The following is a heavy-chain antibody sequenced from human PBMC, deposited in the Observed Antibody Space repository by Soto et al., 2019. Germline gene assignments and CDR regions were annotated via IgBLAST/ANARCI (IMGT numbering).Heavy chain of an antibody. Sequence: GASVKVSCKASGYTFTSYDMHWVRQAPGQRLEWMGWINAGNGNTKYSQKFQGRVTITRDTSASTAYMELSSLRSEDTAVYYCARTGSSSWFWFDPWGQGTLVTVSS. CDR1: GYTFTSYD. CDR3: ARTGSSSWFWFDP. CDR2: INAGNGNT. V-gene: IGHV1-3*01. D-gene: IGHD6-13*01. J-gene: IGHJ5*02.